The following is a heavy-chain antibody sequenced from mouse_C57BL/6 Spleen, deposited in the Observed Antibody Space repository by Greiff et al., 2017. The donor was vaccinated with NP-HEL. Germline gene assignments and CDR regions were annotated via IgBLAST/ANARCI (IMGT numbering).Heavy chain of an antibody. V-gene: IGHV1-26*01. D-gene: IGHD1-2*01. J-gene: IGHJ2*01. CDR1: GYTFTDYY. CDR3: ARNEGYY. CDR2: INPNNGGT. Sequence: EVQLQQSGPELVKPGASVKISCKASGYTFTDYYMNWVKQSHGKSLEWIGDINPNNGGTSYNQKFKGKATLTVDKSSSTAYMELRSLTSEDSAVYYCARNEGYYWGQGTTLTVSS.